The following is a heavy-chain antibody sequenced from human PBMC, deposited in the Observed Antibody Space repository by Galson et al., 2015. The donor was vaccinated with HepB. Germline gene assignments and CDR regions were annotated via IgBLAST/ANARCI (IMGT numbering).Heavy chain of an antibody. V-gene: IGHV1-18*01. CDR3: ARGGVSSYVDY. CDR1: GYTFTNYG. D-gene: IGHD5-18*01. CDR2: ISAYNGIT. Sequence: SVKVSCKASGYTFTNYGITWVRQAPGQGLEWMGWISAYNGITDYAQELQGRVTMTTDTYTTTAYMELWSLRSDDTAMYYCARGGVSSYVDYWGQGTLVTVSS. J-gene: IGHJ4*02.